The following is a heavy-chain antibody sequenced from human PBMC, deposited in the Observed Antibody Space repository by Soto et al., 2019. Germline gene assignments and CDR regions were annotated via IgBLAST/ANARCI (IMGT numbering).Heavy chain of an antibody. V-gene: IGHV3-23*01. D-gene: IGHD3-22*01. CDR2: ISGSGGST. J-gene: IGHJ4*02. CDR3: AKDPILGYYYFYFDY. Sequence: EVQLLESGGGLVQPWGSLRLSCAASGFTFSSYAMSWVRQAPGKGLEWVSAISGSGGSTYYADSVKGRFTISRDNSKNTLYLQMNSLRAEDTAVYYCAKDPILGYYYFYFDYWGQGTLVTVSS. CDR1: GFTFSSYA.